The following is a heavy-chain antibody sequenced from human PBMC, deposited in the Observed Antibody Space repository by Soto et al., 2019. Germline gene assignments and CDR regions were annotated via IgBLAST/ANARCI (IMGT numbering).Heavy chain of an antibody. CDR1: GFTFNIYA. Sequence: PGGTLRLSCAASGFTFNIYAMTWVRQAPGKGLEWLSAVSVTGATTYYAESPKGRFTIFSDNSNNTLYLQMNGLRAEDTVVYYSARESGVGAAGYDAFDIWGRGTLITVS. CDR2: VSVTGATT. CDR3: ARESGVGAAGYDAFDI. J-gene: IGHJ3*02. D-gene: IGHD6-13*01. V-gene: IGHV3-23*01.